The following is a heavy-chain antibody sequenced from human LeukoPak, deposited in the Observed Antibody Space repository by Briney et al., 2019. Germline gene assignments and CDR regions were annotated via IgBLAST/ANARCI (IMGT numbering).Heavy chain of an antibody. D-gene: IGHD1-26*01. CDR3: ASLANDRVGATTDYAFDI. V-gene: IGHV3-30*19. Sequence: GGSLRLSCAASGFTFSAYGMHWVRQAPGKGLEWVAFIYYDGNNKYYADSVKGRFTISRDNSKNTLYLQMNTLRPEDTAVYYCASLANDRVGATTDYAFDIWGQGTMVTVSS. CDR1: GFTFSAYG. CDR2: IYYDGNNK. J-gene: IGHJ3*02.